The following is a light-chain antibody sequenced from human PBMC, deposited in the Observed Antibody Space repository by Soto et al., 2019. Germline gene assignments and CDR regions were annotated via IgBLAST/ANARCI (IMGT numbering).Light chain of an antibody. CDR2: GVT. J-gene: IGLJ3*02. CDR3: FSYAGSSIWV. V-gene: IGLV2-23*02. Sequence: QSALTQPASVSGSPGQSITISCTGTRSDIGSYNNVAWYQKHPGKAPRVMIFGVTKRPSGISNRFFGSKSGSTASLTISGLQAEDEADYFCFSYAGSSIWVFGGWTKLTVL. CDR1: RSDIGSYNN.